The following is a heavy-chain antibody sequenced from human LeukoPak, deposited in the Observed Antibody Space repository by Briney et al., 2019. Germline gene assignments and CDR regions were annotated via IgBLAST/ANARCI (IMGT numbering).Heavy chain of an antibody. CDR2: IIPIFGTA. CDR3: ARVRGYCSGGSCSGSYFDY. V-gene: IGHV1-69*13. D-gene: IGHD2-15*01. CDR1: GGTFSSYA. Sequence: ASVKVSCKSSGGTFSSYAISWVRQAPGQGLEWMGGIIPIFGTANYAQKFQGRVTITADESTSTAYMELSSLRSEDTAVYYCARVRGYCSGGSCSGSYFDYWGQGTLVTVSS. J-gene: IGHJ4*02.